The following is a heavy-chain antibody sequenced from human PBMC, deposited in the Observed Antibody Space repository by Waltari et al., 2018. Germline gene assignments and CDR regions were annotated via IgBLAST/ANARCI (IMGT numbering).Heavy chain of an antibody. CDR1: GFTFDDYA. D-gene: IGHD3-16*01. J-gene: IGHJ4*02. CDR3: AKDMGTAWGPYYFDY. CDR2: ISWNSGSI. V-gene: IGHV3-9*01. Sequence: EVQLVESGGGLVQPGRSLRLSCAASGFTFDDYAMHWVRHAPGKGLEWVSGISWNSGSIGYADSVKGRFTISRDNAKNSLYLQMNSLRAEDTALYYCAKDMGTAWGPYYFDYWGQGTLVTVSS.